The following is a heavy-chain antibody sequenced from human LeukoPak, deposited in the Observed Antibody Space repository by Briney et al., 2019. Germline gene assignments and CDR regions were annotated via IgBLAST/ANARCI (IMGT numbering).Heavy chain of an antibody. CDR2: FDPEDGET. CDR3: ATGPGPAPLMTTFGGVIVY. Sequence: ASVKVSCKVSGYTLTELSMHWVRQAPGRGLEWMGGFDPEDGETIYAQKFQGRVTMTEDTSTDTAYMELSSLRSEDTAVYYCATGPGPAPLMTTFGGVIVYWGQGTLVTVSS. D-gene: IGHD3-16*02. V-gene: IGHV1-24*01. J-gene: IGHJ4*02. CDR1: GYTLTELS.